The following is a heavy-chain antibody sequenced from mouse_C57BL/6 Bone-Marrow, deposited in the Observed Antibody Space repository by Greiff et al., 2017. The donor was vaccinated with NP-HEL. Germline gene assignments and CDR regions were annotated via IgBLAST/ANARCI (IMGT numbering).Heavy chain of an antibody. V-gene: IGHV1-4*01. CDR2: INPSSGYT. J-gene: IGHJ2*01. D-gene: IGHD2-1*01. CDR1: GYTFTSYT. Sequence: QVQLKESGAELARPGASVKMSCKASGYTFTSYTMHWVKQRPGQGLEWIGYINPSSGYTKYNQKFKDKATLTADKSSSTAYMQLSGLTSEDSAVYYCARGGKDYWGQGTTLTVSS. CDR3: ARGGKDY.